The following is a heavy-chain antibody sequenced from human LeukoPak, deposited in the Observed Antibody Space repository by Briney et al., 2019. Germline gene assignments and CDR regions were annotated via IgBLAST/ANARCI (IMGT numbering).Heavy chain of an antibody. CDR1: GITFSTYW. J-gene: IGHJ5*02. CDR3: ARDLDSSSWWNWFDP. CDR2: IKQDGSEK. V-gene: IGHV3-7*01. Sequence: PGGSLRLSCAASGITFSTYWMSWVRQAPGKGLEWVANIKQDGSEKKYVDSVKGRFTISRDNAKNSLYLQMNSLRAEDTAMYYCARDLDSSSWWNWFDPWGQGTLVTVSS. D-gene: IGHD6-13*01.